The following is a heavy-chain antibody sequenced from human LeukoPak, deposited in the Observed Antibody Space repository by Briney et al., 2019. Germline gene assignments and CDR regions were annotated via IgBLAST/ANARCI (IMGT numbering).Heavy chain of an antibody. CDR1: GYTFTSYY. D-gene: IGHD2-2*01. J-gene: IGHJ6*02. V-gene: IGHV1-46*01. CDR2: INPSGGST. Sequence: GASVKVSCKASGYTFTSYYMHWVRQAPGQGLEWMGIINPSGGSTSYAQKFQGRVTMTRDTSTSTVYMELSSLRSEDTAVYYCARDWSGVVVPAAIPGYYYYYYGMDVWGQGTMVTVSS. CDR3: ARDWSGVVVPAAIPGYYYYYYGMDV.